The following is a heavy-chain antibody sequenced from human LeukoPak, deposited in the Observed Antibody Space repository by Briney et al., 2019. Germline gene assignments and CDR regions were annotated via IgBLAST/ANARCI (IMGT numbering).Heavy chain of an antibody. Sequence: SVKVSCKASGGTFSSYAISWVRQAPGQGLEWMGGIIPIFGTANYAQKFQGRVTITADESTSTAYMELSSLRSEGTAVYYCARHHYYGSGSYSRDFGYWGQGTLVTVSP. CDR3: ARHHYYGSGSYSRDFGY. CDR1: GGTFSSYA. CDR2: IIPIFGTA. D-gene: IGHD3-10*01. J-gene: IGHJ4*02. V-gene: IGHV1-69*13.